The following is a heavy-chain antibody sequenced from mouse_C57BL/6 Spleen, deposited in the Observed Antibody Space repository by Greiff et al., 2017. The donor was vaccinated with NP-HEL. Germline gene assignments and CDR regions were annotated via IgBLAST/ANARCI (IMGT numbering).Heavy chain of an antibody. CDR1: GYTFTDYE. J-gene: IGHJ1*03. Sequence: QVQLKESGAELVRPGASVTLSCKASGYTFTDYEMHWVKQTPVHGLEWIGAIDPETGGTAYNQKFKGKAILTADKSSSTAYMELRSLTSEDSAVYYCTRGRLYSNHWYFDVWGTGTTVTVSS. CDR2: IDPETGGT. D-gene: IGHD2-5*01. CDR3: TRGRLYSNHWYFDV. V-gene: IGHV1-15*01.